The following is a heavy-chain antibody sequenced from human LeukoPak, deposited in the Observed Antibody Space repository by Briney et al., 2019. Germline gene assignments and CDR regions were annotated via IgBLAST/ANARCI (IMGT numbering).Heavy chain of an antibody. V-gene: IGHV1-69*06. CDR2: IIPIFGTA. CDR3: ARSSRTGLRDGYMVPHAFDI. J-gene: IGHJ3*02. CDR1: GYTLTGYY. D-gene: IGHD5-24*01. Sequence: SVKVSCKASGYTLTGYYMHWVRQAPGQGLEWMGGIIPIFGTANYAQKFQGRVTITADKSTSTAYMELSSLRSEDTAVYYCARSSRTGLRDGYMVPHAFDIWGQGTMVTVSS.